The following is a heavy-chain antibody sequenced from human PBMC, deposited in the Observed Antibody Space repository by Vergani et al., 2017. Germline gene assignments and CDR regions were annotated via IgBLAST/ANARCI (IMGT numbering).Heavy chain of an antibody. Sequence: QVQLQQWGAGLLKPSETLSLTCAVYGGSFSGYYWSWIRQPPGKGLEWIGEINHSGSTNYNPSLKSRVTISVDTSKNQFSLKLSSVTAADTAVYYCARVPAYSSSWSLERRRWFDPWGQGTLVTVSS. CDR1: GGSFSGYY. J-gene: IGHJ5*02. D-gene: IGHD6-13*01. CDR3: ARVPAYSSSWSLERRRWFDP. CDR2: INHSGST. V-gene: IGHV4-34*01.